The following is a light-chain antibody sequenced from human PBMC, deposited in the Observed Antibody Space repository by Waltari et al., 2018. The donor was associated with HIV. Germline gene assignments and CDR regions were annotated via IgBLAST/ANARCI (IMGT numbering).Light chain of an antibody. Sequence: QSALTQPRSVSGSPGQSVTISCTGTSSDVGGYNYVSWYQQHPGKAPKLMFYDVSKPPSGVPDRFSGSKSGNTASLTISGLQAEDEADYYCCSYAGSYVFGTGTKVTVL. CDR2: DVS. CDR1: SSDVGGYNY. CDR3: CSYAGSYV. J-gene: IGLJ1*01. V-gene: IGLV2-11*01.